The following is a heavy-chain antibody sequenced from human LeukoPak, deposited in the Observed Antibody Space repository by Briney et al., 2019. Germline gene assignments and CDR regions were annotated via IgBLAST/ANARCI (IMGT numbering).Heavy chain of an antibody. CDR1: GYTFTSYG. D-gene: IGHD3-3*01. CDR3: ASQVNDFWKYGMDV. J-gene: IGHJ6*02. Sequence: ASVKVSCKASGYTFTSYGISWVRQAPGQGLEWMGWISAYNGNTNYAQKLQGRVTMTTDTSTSTAYMELRSLRSDDTAVYYCASQVNDFWKYGMDVWGQGTTVTVSS. CDR2: ISAYNGNT. V-gene: IGHV1-18*01.